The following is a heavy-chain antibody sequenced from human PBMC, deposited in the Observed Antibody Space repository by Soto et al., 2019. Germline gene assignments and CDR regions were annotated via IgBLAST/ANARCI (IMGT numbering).Heavy chain of an antibody. CDR1: GDTCSSYG. CDR3: ARVLSSMYCSSTSCDGNWFDP. V-gene: IGHV1-18*01. J-gene: IGHJ5*02. CDR2: ISAYNGNT. Sequence: ASVKGYCKGSGDTCSSYGISWVRQAPGQGVEGVGWISAYNGNTNYAQKLQGRVTMTTDTSTSTAYMELRSLRSDDTAVYYCARVLSSMYCSSTSCDGNWFDPWGQGTLVTVSS. D-gene: IGHD2-2*01.